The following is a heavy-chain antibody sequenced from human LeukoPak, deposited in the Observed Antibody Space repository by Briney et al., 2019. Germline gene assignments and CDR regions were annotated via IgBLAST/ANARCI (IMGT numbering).Heavy chain of an antibody. CDR2: IGGSGSTI. V-gene: IGHV3-48*01. J-gene: IGHJ3*02. CDR3: ARKLLGATYAFDI. D-gene: IGHD1-26*01. CDR1: GFTFSSYS. Sequence: PGGSLRLSCAASGFTFSSYSMNWVRQAPGKGLEWVSYIGGSGSTIYNADSVKGRFTISRDNAKNSLFLQMNSLRAEDTAVYYCARKLLGATYAFDIWGQGTMVTVSS.